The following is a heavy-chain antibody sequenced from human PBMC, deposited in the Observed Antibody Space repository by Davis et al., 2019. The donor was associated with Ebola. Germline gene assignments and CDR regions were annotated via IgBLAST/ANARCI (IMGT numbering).Heavy chain of an antibody. V-gene: IGHV3-48*03. Sequence: GGSLRLSCAASGFTFSSYEMNWVRQAPGKGLEWVSYISSSGSTIYYADSVKGRFTISRDNSKNTLYLQMNSLRAEDTAVYYCAREPSYSYGYVSGYYYYGMDVWGQGTTVTVSS. D-gene: IGHD5-18*01. J-gene: IGHJ6*02. CDR3: AREPSYSYGYVSGYYYYGMDV. CDR1: GFTFSSYE. CDR2: ISSSGSTI.